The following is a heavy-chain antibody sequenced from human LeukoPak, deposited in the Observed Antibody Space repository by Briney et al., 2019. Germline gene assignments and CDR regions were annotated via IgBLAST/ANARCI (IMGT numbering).Heavy chain of an antibody. D-gene: IGHD1-1*01. Sequence: GESLKISCKGSGYSFANYGSGWVRQMPGKGLGMMGIIYPDDSDPRYSPSFKGQVTISADKSITTAYLQWSSLKASDTAMYYCARGTTGTTTFDIWGQGTMVTVSS. CDR1: GYSFANYG. J-gene: IGHJ3*02. CDR2: IYPDDSDP. CDR3: ARGTTGTTTFDI. V-gene: IGHV5-51*01.